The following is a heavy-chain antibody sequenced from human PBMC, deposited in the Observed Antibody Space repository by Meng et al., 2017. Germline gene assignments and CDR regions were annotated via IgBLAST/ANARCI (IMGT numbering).Heavy chain of an antibody. V-gene: IGHV4-34*01. Sequence: QVQVEQWGAVLLQPAEPLSLSCAVYGGSCSGYYCSWIRQPPGKGLEWIGEINHSGSINYTPSLKSRVTISVDTSKNPFSLKLSCLSAADTAVYYCAREVGYSLDYWGQRTLVTVSS. CDR3: AREVGYSLDY. D-gene: IGHD2-15*01. CDR2: INHSGSI. J-gene: IGHJ4*02. CDR1: GGSCSGYY.